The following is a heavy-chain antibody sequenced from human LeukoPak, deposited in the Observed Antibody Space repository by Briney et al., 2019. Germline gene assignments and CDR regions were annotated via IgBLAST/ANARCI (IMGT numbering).Heavy chain of an antibody. CDR2: IYYSGST. CDR1: GDSISNSGFY. J-gene: IGHJ3*02. CDR3: ARTNQISETAFDI. V-gene: IGHV4-39*01. Sequence: SETLSLTCTVSGDSISNSGFYWGWIRQPPGKGLEWIGNIYYSGSTYYNSSLKSRVTMSVDTSKNQFSLKLSSVTAADTAVYYCARTNQISETAFDIWGQGTMVIVSS. D-gene: IGHD1-14*01.